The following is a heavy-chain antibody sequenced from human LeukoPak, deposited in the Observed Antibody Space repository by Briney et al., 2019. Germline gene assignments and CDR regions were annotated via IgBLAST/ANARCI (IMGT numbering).Heavy chain of an antibody. CDR3: ARETLGWFDP. CDR1: GFTFSDYP. Sequence: PGRSLRLSCAASGFTFSDYPMDWVRQSPGKRLEWVAIISSDGSNKYYADSVKGRFTISGDNSKNTLYLQMSSLRAEDAAVYYCARETLGWFDPWGQGTLVTVSS. V-gene: IGHV3-30-3*01. J-gene: IGHJ5*02. CDR2: ISSDGSNK.